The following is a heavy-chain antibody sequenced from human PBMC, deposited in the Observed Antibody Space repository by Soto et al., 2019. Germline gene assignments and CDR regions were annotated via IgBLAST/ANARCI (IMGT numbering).Heavy chain of an antibody. CDR2: IAPSDAYT. D-gene: IGHD2-2*02. J-gene: IGHJ6*02. V-gene: IGHV5-10-1*01. Sequence: ESLQMSWKGSRYSFSSYWHSWVRQMPGKGLEWRGRIAPSDAYTNYSPSFRGHFTISADKSISTAYLQWSSLKALDTAMYYFARQPPEXVVVPTTIHYYYYCMDVWALGITVTVSS. CDR3: ARQPPEXVVVPTTIHYYYYCMDV. CDR1: RYSFSSYW.